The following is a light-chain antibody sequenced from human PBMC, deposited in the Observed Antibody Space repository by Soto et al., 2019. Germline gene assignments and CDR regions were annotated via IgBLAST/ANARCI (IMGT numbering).Light chain of an antibody. CDR2: AAS. V-gene: IGKV1-9*01. J-gene: IGKJ5*01. CDR3: QQRKSYPFT. CDR1: QDINTY. Sequence: DIQLNQSPSFLSASVGDRVTITCRASQDINTYLAWYQQKPGKAPKLLIFAASTLQNGVPSRFSGSGSGTEFTVTITSLQPEDFATYYCQQRKSYPFTFGQGTRLEIK.